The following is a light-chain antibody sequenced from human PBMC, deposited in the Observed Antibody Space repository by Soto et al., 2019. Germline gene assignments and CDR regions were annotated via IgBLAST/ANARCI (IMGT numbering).Light chain of an antibody. CDR2: EVS. J-gene: IGLJ1*01. CDR3: SQYERRTNLGL. Sequence: QSVLTQPPSASGSPGQSVTISCTGTSSDVGGYNYVSWYQQHPGKAPKLMIYEVSQRPSGVPDRFSGSKSGNTASLTVSGLQAEDEAYYYCSQYERRTNLGLLATGTKST. V-gene: IGLV2-8*01. CDR1: SSDVGGYNY.